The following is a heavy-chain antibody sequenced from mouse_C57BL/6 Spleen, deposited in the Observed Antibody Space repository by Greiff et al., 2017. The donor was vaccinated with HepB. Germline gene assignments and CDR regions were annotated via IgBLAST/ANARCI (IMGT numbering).Heavy chain of an antibody. V-gene: IGHV1-76*01. Sequence: VKLMESGAELVRPGASVKLSCKASGYTFTDYYINWVKQRPGQGLEWIARIYPGSGNTYYNEKFKGKATLTAEKSSSTAYMQLSSLTSEDSAVYFCARLDYEMGYWGQGTLVTVSA. CDR1: GYTFTDYY. CDR3: ARLDYEMGY. J-gene: IGHJ3*01. CDR2: IYPGSGNT. D-gene: IGHD2-4*01.